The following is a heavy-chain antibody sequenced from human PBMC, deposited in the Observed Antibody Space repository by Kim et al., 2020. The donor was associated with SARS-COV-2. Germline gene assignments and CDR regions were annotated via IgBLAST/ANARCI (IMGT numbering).Heavy chain of an antibody. CDR1: GGSISSYY. CDR2: IYTSGST. J-gene: IGHJ1*01. V-gene: IGHV4-4*07. Sequence: SETLSLTCTVSGGSISSYYWSWIRQPAGKGLEWIGRIYTSGSTNYNPSLKSRVTMSVDTSKNQFSLKLSSVTAADTAVYYCAAIPIVVVPAATGEFQHWGQGTLVTVSS. CDR3: AAIPIVVVPAATGEFQH. D-gene: IGHD2-2*01.